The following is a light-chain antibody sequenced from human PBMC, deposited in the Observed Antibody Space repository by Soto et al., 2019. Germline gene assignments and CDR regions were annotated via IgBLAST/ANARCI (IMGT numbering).Light chain of an antibody. CDR2: DVS. CDR3: SSYTSSSTPGVV. J-gene: IGLJ2*01. V-gene: IGLV2-14*01. CDR1: SSDVGGYNY. Sequence: QSALTQPASVSGSPGQSITISCTGTSSDVGGYNYVSWYQQHPGKAPKLMIYDVSNRPSGVSNRFSGSKSGNTASLTISGLQAEDEADYCCSSYTSSSTPGVVFGGGTQLTVL.